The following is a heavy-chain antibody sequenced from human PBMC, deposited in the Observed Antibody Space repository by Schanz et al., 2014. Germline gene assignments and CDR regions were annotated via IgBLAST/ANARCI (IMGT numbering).Heavy chain of an antibody. CDR2: INGYNGHT. V-gene: IGHV1-18*01. CDR3: ARGRGCTGGSCYSWFDL. Sequence: QVQLVQSGAEVKKPGSSMKVSCKASGGTFNSYTINWVRQAPGQGLEWMGWINGYNGHTLYAQKFQGRVTMTTDTSTSTSYMELTSLRFDDTAVYYCARGRGCTGGSCYSWFDLWGQGTLVTVAS. J-gene: IGHJ5*02. CDR1: GGTFNSYT. D-gene: IGHD2-15*01.